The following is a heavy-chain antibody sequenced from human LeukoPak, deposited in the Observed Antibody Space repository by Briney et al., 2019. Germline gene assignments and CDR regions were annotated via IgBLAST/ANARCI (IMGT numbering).Heavy chain of an antibody. J-gene: IGHJ4*02. Sequence: PSETLSLTCAVYGGSFSGYYWSWIRQSPGKGLEWVSAISGSGGSTYYADSVKGRFTISRDNSKNTLYLQMNSLRAEDTAVYYCAKDPPLWFGESLSPPTTFDYWGQGTLVTVSS. CDR3: AKDPPLWFGESLSPPTTFDY. CDR1: GGSFSGYY. D-gene: IGHD3-10*01. V-gene: IGHV3-23*01. CDR2: ISGSGGST.